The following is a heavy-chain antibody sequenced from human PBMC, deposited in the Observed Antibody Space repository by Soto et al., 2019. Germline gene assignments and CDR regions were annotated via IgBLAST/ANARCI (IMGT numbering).Heavy chain of an antibody. D-gene: IGHD3-22*01. CDR2: IYYRGST. Sequence: SETPSPTCTVFGGSTSSVYYYWSWILQPPGKGLGWIGSIYYRGSTYYNPSLKSRVTISVDTSKNQFSLKLSSVTAADTAVYYCARGSYYFVGSGYYHYWGQGTLVTVSS. CDR3: ARGSYYFVGSGYYHY. CDR1: GGSTSSVYYY. V-gene: IGHV4-30-4*01. J-gene: IGHJ4*02.